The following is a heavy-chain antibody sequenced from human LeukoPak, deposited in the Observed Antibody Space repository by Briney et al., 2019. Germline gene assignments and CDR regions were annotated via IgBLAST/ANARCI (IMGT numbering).Heavy chain of an antibody. V-gene: IGHV3-48*01. D-gene: IGHD7-27*01. Sequence: PGGSLRLSCAASGFTFSSNAMHWVRQAPGKGLEWISYISTSTTTIYYANSVKGRFTISRDNAKKSLYLQMNSLRVEDTGVYYCASWGEGALDNWGQGTLVTVSS. CDR2: ISTSTTTI. CDR3: ASWGEGALDN. CDR1: GFTFSSNA. J-gene: IGHJ4*02.